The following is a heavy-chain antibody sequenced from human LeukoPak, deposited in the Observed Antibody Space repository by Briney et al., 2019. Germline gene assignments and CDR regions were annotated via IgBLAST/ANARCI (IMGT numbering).Heavy chain of an antibody. Sequence: PGGSLRLSCAASGFTFSSYWMSCVRQAPGKGLEWVANINQDGSEKYYVDSVKGRFTISRDNAKNSLYLQMNSLRAEDTAVYYCAREGCSGGSCYHNWFDYWGQGTLVTVSS. D-gene: IGHD2-15*01. V-gene: IGHV3-7*01. J-gene: IGHJ5*01. CDR1: GFTFSSYW. CDR2: INQDGSEK. CDR3: AREGCSGGSCYHNWFDY.